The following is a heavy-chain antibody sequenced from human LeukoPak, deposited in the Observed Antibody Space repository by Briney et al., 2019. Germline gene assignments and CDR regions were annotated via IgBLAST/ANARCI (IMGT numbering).Heavy chain of an antibody. J-gene: IGHJ4*02. CDR2: ISSNGDNT. V-gene: IGHV3-64D*06. Sequence: GVSVRLSCSVSGFTFSTYDMHWVRHSRGKGLEYVSDISSNGDNTYYADSVKGRFTISRDNSKNTLYLQMSSLRADDTAVYYCVRGTGYWGQGTLVTVSS. CDR1: GFTFSTYD. CDR3: VRGTGY.